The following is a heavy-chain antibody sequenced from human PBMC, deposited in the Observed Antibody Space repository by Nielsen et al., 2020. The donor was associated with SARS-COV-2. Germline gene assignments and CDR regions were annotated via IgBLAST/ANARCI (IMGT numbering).Heavy chain of an antibody. CDR2: IRSETHSYGT. CDR3: TRVNPISGSWFDAFDI. CDR1: GFSFSDSG. V-gene: IGHV3-73*01. J-gene: IGHJ3*02. D-gene: IGHD6-13*01. Sequence: GESLKISCAGSGFSFSDSGIHWVRQASGKGLEWVGRIRSETHSYGTVYAASVRDRFSISRDDSKNTAYPQMNSLKTEDTAVYFCTRVNPISGSWFDAFDIWGQGTMVTVSS.